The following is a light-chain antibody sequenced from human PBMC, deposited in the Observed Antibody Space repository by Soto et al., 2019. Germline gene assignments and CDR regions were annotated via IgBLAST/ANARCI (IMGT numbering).Light chain of an antibody. CDR2: RES. Sequence: DIQMTQSPSTLSASVGDRVTIACRASQVIRTWVAWYQQKPGKVPKLLIYRESTLESGVSARFSGSRSGPDFTLIIRSLQPDDFSTYYCQRYDDYPCRFCQGNKV. V-gene: IGKV1-5*03. CDR3: QRYDDYPCR. J-gene: IGKJ1*01. CDR1: QVIRTW.